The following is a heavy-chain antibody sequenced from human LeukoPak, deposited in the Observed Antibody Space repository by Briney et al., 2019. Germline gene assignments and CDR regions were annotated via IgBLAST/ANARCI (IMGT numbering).Heavy chain of an antibody. CDR1: GGSFSGYY. V-gene: IGHV4-34*01. CDR2: INHSGST. CDR3: AREGVGNY. Sequence: SETLSLTCAVYGGSFSGYYWSWIRQPPGKGLEWIGEINHSGSTNYNPSLKSRVTISVDTSKNQFSLKLSSVTAADSAVYYCAREGVGNYWGQGTLVTVSS. J-gene: IGHJ4*02. D-gene: IGHD7-27*01.